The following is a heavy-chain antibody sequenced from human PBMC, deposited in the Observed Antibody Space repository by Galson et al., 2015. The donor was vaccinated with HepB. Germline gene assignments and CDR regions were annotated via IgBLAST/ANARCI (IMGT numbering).Heavy chain of an antibody. V-gene: IGHV3-21*01. CDR2: ISGNGAYI. CDR3: ARDAKRSVGSSWLNIFYLDY. Sequence: SLRLSCAASGFSFSDYNMNWVRQAPGKGLEWVASISGNGAYIYYADSVKGRFFTSTDSAKKSLSLRLSSLRVDDTAVYFCARDAKRSVGSSWLNIFYLDYWGQGALVCVSS. CDR1: GFSFSDYN. J-gene: IGHJ4*02. D-gene: IGHD6-13*01.